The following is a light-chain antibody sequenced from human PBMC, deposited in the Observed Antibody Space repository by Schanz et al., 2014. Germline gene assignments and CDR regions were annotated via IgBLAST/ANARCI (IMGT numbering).Light chain of an antibody. J-gene: IGKJ5*01. CDR2: GAS. CDR1: QTISSSD. Sequence: EIVLTQSPGTLSVSPGERATLSCRASQTISSSDLAWYQHKPGQAPRLLIYGASSRATGIPDRFSGSGSGTDFTLTISSLEPEDFAVYYCQQRSNWPITFGQGTRLEIK. V-gene: IGKV3D-20*02. CDR3: QQRSNWPIT.